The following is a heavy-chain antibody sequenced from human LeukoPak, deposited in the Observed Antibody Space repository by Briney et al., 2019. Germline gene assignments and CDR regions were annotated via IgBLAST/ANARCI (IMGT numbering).Heavy chain of an antibody. CDR2: INHSGST. Sequence: SETLSLTCAVYGGSFSGYYWSWIRQPPGKGLEWIGEINHSGSTNYNPSLKSRVTISVDTSKNQFSLKLSSVTAADTAVYYCARARGRWLQFNWFDPWGQGTLVTVSS. J-gene: IGHJ5*02. CDR3: ARARGRWLQFNWFDP. D-gene: IGHD5-24*01. CDR1: GGSFSGYY. V-gene: IGHV4-34*01.